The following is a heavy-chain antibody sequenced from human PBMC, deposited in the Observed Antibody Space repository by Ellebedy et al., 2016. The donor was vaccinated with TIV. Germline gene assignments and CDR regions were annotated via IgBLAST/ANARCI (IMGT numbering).Heavy chain of an antibody. CDR1: GGSIGSYY. V-gene: IGHV4-59*08. Sequence: MPSETLSLTCTVSGGSIGSYYWSWVRQPPGKGLEWIGYIYFSGSTNSNPSLKSRVTISIDTSKNQFSLKLTSVTAADTAVYYCVRHPRHVFDIWGQGTMVTVSS. CDR2: IYFSGST. J-gene: IGHJ3*02. CDR3: VRHPRHVFDI.